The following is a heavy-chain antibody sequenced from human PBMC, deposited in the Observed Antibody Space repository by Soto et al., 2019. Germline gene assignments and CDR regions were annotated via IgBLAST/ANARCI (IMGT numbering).Heavy chain of an antibody. Sequence: QVQLVESGGGVVQPGRSLRLSCAAPGFTFRNYAMHWVRQAPGKGLECVAVISYDGSNKFYRDYVKGRFTISRDNSKNTLYLQINSLRYEATAVYYCARGDREDIAVVVGVRPGEYGVDVWGQGTTVTVSS. CDR2: ISYDGSNK. CDR3: ARGDREDIAVVVGVRPGEYGVDV. V-gene: IGHV3-30-3*01. D-gene: IGHD2-15*01. CDR1: GFTFRNYA. J-gene: IGHJ6*02.